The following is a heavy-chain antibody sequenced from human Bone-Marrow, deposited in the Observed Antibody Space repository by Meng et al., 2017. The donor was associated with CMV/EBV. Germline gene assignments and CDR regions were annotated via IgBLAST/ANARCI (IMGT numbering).Heavy chain of an antibody. CDR1: GGSISSSSYY. Sequence: SETLSLTCTVSGGSISSSSYYWGWIRQPPGKGLEWIGSIYYSGSTYYNPSLKSRVTISVDTSKNQFSLKLSSVTAADTAVYYCARESKWPHLMAPSDYWGQGTLVTSPQ. V-gene: IGHV4-39*07. CDR2: IYYSGST. D-gene: IGHD5-12*01. J-gene: IGHJ4*02. CDR3: ARESKWPHLMAPSDY.